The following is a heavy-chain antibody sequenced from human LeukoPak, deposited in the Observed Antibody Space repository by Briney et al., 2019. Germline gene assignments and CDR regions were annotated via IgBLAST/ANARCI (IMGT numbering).Heavy chain of an antibody. J-gene: IGHJ6*03. V-gene: IGHV3-7*01. CDR3: AREASLNYMDV. Sequence: PGGSLRLSCAASGFSFSSYWMSWVRRAPGKGLEWVANIKQDEGGKYYVDSVKGRFTISRDNAKNSVYLQMNSLRAEDTAVYYCAREASLNYMDVWGKGTTVTVSS. CDR1: GFSFSSYW. CDR2: IKQDEGGK.